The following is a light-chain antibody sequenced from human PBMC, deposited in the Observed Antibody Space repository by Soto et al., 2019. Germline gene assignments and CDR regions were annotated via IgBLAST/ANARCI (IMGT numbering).Light chain of an antibody. CDR2: GAY. J-gene: IGKJ3*01. CDR3: QQRQRTPFT. CDR1: QDVSRY. V-gene: IGKV1-9*01. Sequence: QLTQSPSSLSASVGDRVTITCRASQDVSRYLAWYQQKAGKAPKLMSYGAYTLQSGPPSRFSGFGSGTEFTLPISSRQPEGFAPSHFQQRQRTPFTFGPGTTVDV.